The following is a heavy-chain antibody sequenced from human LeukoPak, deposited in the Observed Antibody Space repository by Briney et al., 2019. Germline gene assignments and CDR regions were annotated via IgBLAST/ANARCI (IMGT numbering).Heavy chain of an antibody. Sequence: PGRSLRLSCAASGFTFSSYAMHWVRQAPGKGLEWVSVISYDGSNKYYADSVKGRFTISRDNSKNTLYLQMNSLRAEDTAVYYCARDWGYAGVGEWYFDYWGQGTLVTVSS. D-gene: IGHD3-10*01. CDR3: ARDWGYAGVGEWYFDY. CDR1: GFTFSSYA. V-gene: IGHV3-30*01. CDR2: ISYDGSNK. J-gene: IGHJ4*02.